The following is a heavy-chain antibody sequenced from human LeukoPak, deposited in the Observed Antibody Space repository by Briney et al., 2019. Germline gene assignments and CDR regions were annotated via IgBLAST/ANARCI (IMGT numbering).Heavy chain of an antibody. Sequence: GESLQISCKGSGYSFTSYWIGWVRQMPGKGLEWMGIIYPGDSDTRYSPSFQGQVTISADKSISTAYLQWSSLKASDTAMYYCARLGGEPPMTTVYLFDYWGQGTLVTVSS. V-gene: IGHV5-51*01. CDR2: IYPGDSDT. CDR3: ARLGGEPPMTTVYLFDY. D-gene: IGHD4-17*01. J-gene: IGHJ4*02. CDR1: GYSFTSYW.